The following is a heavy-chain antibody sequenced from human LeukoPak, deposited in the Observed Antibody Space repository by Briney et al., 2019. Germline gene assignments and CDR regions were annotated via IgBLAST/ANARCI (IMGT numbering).Heavy chain of an antibody. D-gene: IGHD5-18*01. J-gene: IGHJ4*02. CDR1: GFTFSSYS. CDR2: ISSSSHYI. CDR3: ARVGYSYGRSLFYFDF. Sequence: GGSLRLSCAASGFTFSSYSMDWVRQAPGKGLEWVSSISSSSHYIYYADSVKGRFTISRDNAKNSLYLQMNSLRAEDTAVYYCARVGYSYGRSLFYFDFWGQGILVTVSS. V-gene: IGHV3-21*01.